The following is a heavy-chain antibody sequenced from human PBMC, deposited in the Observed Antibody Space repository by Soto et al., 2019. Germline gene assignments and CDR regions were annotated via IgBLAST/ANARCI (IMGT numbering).Heavy chain of an antibody. J-gene: IGHJ4*02. CDR3: ARAVAGLDFDY. V-gene: IGHV4-4*02. CDR1: NGSISSRNW. Sequence: HVQLQESGPGLVKPSGTLSLTCAVSNGSISSRNWWNWVRQPPGMELELIGEIYHTGSTNYNPSLKSRVTISVDKSKNQFSLRLNSVTAADTAVYYGARAVAGLDFDYWGQGTLVTVSS. CDR2: IYHTGST. D-gene: IGHD6-19*01.